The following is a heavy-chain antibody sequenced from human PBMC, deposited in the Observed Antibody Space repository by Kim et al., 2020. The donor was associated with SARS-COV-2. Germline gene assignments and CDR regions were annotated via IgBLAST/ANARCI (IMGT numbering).Heavy chain of an antibody. Sequence: SETLSLTCALYGGSFSEYYWTWIRQSPGKGLEWIAEINYSGRTNYNPSLKRRVAISIDTSKNQFSLKLNSVTAADRAVYYCAKRYVGMDVWGQGTTVTVS. V-gene: IGHV4-34*01. CDR2: INYSGRT. CDR3: AKRYVGMDV. D-gene: IGHD1-1*01. J-gene: IGHJ6*02. CDR1: GGSFSEYY.